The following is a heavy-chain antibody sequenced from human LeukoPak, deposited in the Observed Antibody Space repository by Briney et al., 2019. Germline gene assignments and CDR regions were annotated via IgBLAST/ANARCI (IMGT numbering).Heavy chain of an antibody. CDR2: IYTSGST. CDR1: SGSISSYY. Sequence: TSETLSLTCTVSSGSISSYYWSWMRQPAGKGLEWIGRIYTSGSTNYNPSLKSRVTISIDTSKNQFSLRLNSVTAADTAMYYCAKSGGYGLIDYWGQGTRVTVSS. V-gene: IGHV4-4*07. D-gene: IGHD1-26*01. J-gene: IGHJ4*02. CDR3: AKSGGYGLIDY.